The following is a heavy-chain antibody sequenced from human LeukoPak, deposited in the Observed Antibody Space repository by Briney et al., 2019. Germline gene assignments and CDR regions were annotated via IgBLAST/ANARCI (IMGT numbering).Heavy chain of an antibody. CDR1: GDSFSNDKYY. CDR2: IYYSGST. CDR3: ARLGWWDS. V-gene: IGHV4-39*01. D-gene: IGHD2-15*01. J-gene: IGHJ4*02. Sequence: SETLSLTCTVSGDSFSNDKYYWGWLRQPPGKGLEWVGSIYYSGSTYYNPSLNSRVTISVDTSKNQFSLKLSSVTAADTAVYYCARLGWWDSWGQGTRVTGAS.